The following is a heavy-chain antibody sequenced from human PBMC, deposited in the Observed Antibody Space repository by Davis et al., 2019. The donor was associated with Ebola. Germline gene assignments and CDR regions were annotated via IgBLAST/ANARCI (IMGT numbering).Heavy chain of an antibody. Sequence: ASVKVSCKASGYTFMDYYIHWVRQAPAQGFEWMGWINPDGGGTRFAQSFQGRVTLTRDTSIGTAYMEVTGLTSDDTAVYYCTRDLVGRDAFDIWGQGTMVIVS. V-gene: IGHV1-2*02. CDR1: GYTFMDYY. CDR2: INPDGGGT. J-gene: IGHJ3*02. CDR3: TRDLVGRDAFDI. D-gene: IGHD1-26*01.